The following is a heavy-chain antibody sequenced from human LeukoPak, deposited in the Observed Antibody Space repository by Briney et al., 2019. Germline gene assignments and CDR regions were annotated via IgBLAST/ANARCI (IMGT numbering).Heavy chain of an antibody. D-gene: IGHD3-16*01. V-gene: IGHV3-53*01. J-gene: IGHJ4*02. CDR2: TYTGGNT. CDR3: ARVRDYVSEYYFDY. Sequence: AGGSLRLSCAASGFTVDSNYLSWVRQAPGKGLEWVSTTYTGGNTYYAASVEGRFTISRDFSKNTVFLHMNSLRAEDTAMYYCARVRDYVSEYYFDYWGQGTLVTVSS. CDR1: GFTVDSNY.